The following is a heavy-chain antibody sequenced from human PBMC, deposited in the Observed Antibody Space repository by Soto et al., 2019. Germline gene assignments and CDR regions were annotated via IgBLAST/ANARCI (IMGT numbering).Heavy chain of an antibody. CDR1: GFTFDDYT. V-gene: IGHV3-43*01. Sequence: EVQLVESGGVVVQPGGSLRLSCAASGFTFDDYTMHWVRQAPGKRLEWVSLISWDGGSTYYADSVKGRFTISRDNSKNSLYLQMNSLITEDTALYYCAKDSLGSNRPSYYYYGMDVWGQGTTVTVSS. J-gene: IGHJ6*02. D-gene: IGHD4-4*01. CDR3: AKDSLGSNRPSYYYYGMDV. CDR2: ISWDGGST.